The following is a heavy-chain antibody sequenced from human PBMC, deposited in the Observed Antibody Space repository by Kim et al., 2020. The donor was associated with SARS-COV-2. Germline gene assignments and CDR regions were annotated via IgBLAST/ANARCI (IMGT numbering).Heavy chain of an antibody. Sequence: GGSLRLSCEASDFTFRNYAMNWVRQAPGKGLEWVSAITASGRDTYYADSVKGRFTISRDNSKNSLYLQLDSLRGGDTDIYYCARDVGSNSLDYFDYWGLGTLVTVSS. J-gene: IGHJ4*02. D-gene: IGHD1-1*01. V-gene: IGHV3-23*01. CDR3: ARDVGSNSLDYFDY. CDR1: DFTFRNYA. CDR2: ITASGRDT.